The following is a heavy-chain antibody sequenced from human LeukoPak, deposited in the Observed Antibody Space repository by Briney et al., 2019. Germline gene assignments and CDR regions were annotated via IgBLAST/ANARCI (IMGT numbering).Heavy chain of an antibody. CDR2: FNPSGGDT. CDR1: GYTFTGYY. D-gene: IGHD2-2*01. CDR3: ARGCRVVPGVHNVGMTSYYNGMDV. V-gene: IGHV1-46*01. Sequence: ASVKVSCKASGYTFTGYYMHWVRQAPGLGLQWMGIFNPSGGDTSYAQKFQGRVTTTRDTSTSTVYMEVVSLRSEDTAVYYCARGCRVVPGVHNVGMTSYYNGMDVWGQGTTVTVSS. J-gene: IGHJ6*02.